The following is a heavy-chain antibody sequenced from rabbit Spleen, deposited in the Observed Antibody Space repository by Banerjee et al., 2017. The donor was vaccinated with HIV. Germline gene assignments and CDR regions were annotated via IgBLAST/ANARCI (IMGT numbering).Heavy chain of an antibody. Sequence: QEQLEESGGGLVKPEGSLTLTCKASGVSFSSSYDMCWVRQAPGKGLEWIGCVRTTSVNIADATWAKGRFTISKTSSTTVTLQLNSLTAADTATYFCARDLVAVIGWNFNLWGQGTLVTVS. J-gene: IGHJ4*01. CDR1: GVSFSSSYD. CDR3: ARDLVAVIGWNFNL. D-gene: IGHD1-1*01. CDR2: VRTTSVNI. V-gene: IGHV1S45*01.